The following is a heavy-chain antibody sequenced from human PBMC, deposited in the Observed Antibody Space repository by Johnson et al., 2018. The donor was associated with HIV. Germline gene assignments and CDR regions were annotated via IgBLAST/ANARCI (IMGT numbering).Heavy chain of an antibody. J-gene: IGHJ3*02. V-gene: IGHV3-11*04. CDR2: ISTDGSTT. D-gene: IGHD1/OR15-1a*01. Sequence: QVQLVESGGGLVKPGGSLKLSCAASGFTFSDYYMSWIRQAPGKGLVWVSRISTDGSTTYYADSVKGRFTISSDNAKNTLYLQMNRLRAEDTAVYYCARGGNWNKRNALDIWGQGTMVTVSS. CDR3: ARGGNWNKRNALDI. CDR1: GFTFSDYY.